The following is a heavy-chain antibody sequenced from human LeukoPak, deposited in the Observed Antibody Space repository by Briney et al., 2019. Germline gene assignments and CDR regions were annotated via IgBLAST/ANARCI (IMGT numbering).Heavy chain of an antibody. V-gene: IGHV3-30*02. J-gene: IGHJ4*02. CDR3: ARSISPGLPQTNFDY. CDR2: IQYDGSNK. Sequence: PGGSLRLSCGASGFTFSSYGMHWVRQAPGKGLEWVAFIQYDGSNKYYADSVKGRFTISRDNSKNTLYLQMNSLRAEDTAVYYCARSISPGLPQTNFDYWGQGTLVTVSS. CDR1: GFTFSSYG. D-gene: IGHD1-14*01.